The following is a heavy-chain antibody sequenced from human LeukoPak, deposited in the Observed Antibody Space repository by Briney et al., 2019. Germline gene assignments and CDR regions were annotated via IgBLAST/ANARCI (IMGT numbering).Heavy chain of an antibody. D-gene: IGHD3-10*01. V-gene: IGHV3-23*01. CDR3: ATPTPHGSDPSLYYYYMDV. J-gene: IGHJ6*03. Sequence: GRSLRLSCAASGFTFRRYGMSWVRQAPGKGLEWVSSISGSGGSTYYVDSVKGRFTISRDNSKNTLYLQMNSLRAEDTAVYYCATPTPHGSDPSLYYYYMDVWGKGTTVTISS. CDR1: GFTFRRYG. CDR2: ISGSGGST.